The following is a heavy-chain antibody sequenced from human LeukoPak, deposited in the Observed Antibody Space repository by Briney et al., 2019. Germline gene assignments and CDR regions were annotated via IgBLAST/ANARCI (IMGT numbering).Heavy chain of an antibody. Sequence: SETLSLTCTVSGGSISSYYWSWIRQTPGKGLEWIGDIYYSGSTNYNPSLKSRVTISVDTSKNQFSLKLSSVTAADTAVYYCARGGRDWFDPWGQGTLVTVSS. CDR2: IYYSGST. V-gene: IGHV4-59*08. J-gene: IGHJ5*02. CDR3: ARGGRDWFDP. D-gene: IGHD1-26*01. CDR1: GGSISSYY.